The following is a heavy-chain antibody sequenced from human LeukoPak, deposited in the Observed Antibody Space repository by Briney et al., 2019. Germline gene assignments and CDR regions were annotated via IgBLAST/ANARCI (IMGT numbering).Heavy chain of an antibody. V-gene: IGHV3-43*01. J-gene: IGHJ6*04. CDR3: ARGSSFAGPLFIRDV. Sequence: GGSLRLSCAASGFTFDDYTMHWVRQAPGKGLEWVSLISWDGGSTYYADSVKGRFTVSRDNSKNSLYLQMNSLRTEDTALYYCARGSSFAGPLFIRDVWGKGTTVTVSS. CDR2: ISWDGGST. CDR1: GFTFDDYT. D-gene: IGHD6-13*01.